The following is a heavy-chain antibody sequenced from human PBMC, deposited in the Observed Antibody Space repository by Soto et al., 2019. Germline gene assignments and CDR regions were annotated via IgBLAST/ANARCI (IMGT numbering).Heavy chain of an antibody. D-gene: IGHD3-9*01. CDR3: ARDGGRQLRYFDWPYYYGMDV. J-gene: IGHJ6*02. V-gene: IGHV3-33*01. Sequence: QVQLVESGGGVVQPGRSLRLSCAASGFTFSSYGMHWVRQAPGKGLEWVAVIWYDASNKYYADSVKGRFTISRDNSKNTLYLQMNSLRAEDTDVYYCARDGGRQLRYFDWPYYYGMDVWGQGTTVTVSS. CDR1: GFTFSSYG. CDR2: IWYDASNK.